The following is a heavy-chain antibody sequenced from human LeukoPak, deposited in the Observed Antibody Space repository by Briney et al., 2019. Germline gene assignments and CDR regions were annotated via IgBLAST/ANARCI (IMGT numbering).Heavy chain of an antibody. Sequence: GGSLRLSCAASGFTLTTSVMSWVRQAPGKGLEWVSALSASGGSTYYTDSVKGRFTISRDISNNTLYLQMNSLKTEDTAVYYCTRECSSWYAYYYYGMDVWGQGTTVTVSS. J-gene: IGHJ6*02. V-gene: IGHV3-23*01. CDR3: TRECSSWYAYYYYGMDV. CDR1: GFTLTTSV. D-gene: IGHD6-13*01. CDR2: LSASGGST.